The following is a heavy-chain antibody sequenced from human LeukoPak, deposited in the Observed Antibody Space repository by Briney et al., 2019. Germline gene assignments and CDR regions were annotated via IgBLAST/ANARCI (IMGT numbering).Heavy chain of an antibody. D-gene: IGHD5-12*01. Sequence: PGGSLRLSCAASGFTFSTYAMHWVRQAPGKGLEWVAAISSDGNHKHFADSVRGRFTISRDNSKNTLFLQMNSLRPDDTAVYHCARDRLPPPGVYCFDPWGQGTLVTVSS. CDR1: GFTFSTYA. CDR3: ARDRLPPPGVYCFDP. V-gene: IGHV3-30-3*01. J-gene: IGHJ5*02. CDR2: ISSDGNHK.